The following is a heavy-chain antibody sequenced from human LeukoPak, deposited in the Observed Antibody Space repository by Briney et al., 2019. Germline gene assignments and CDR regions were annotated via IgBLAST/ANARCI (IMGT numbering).Heavy chain of an antibody. V-gene: IGHV3-21*01. D-gene: IGHD2-8*01. J-gene: IGHJ4*02. CDR2: ISSSSSYI. Sequence: GGSLRLSCAASGFTFSSYSMNWVRQAPGKGLEWVSSISSSSSYIYYADSVKGRFTISRDNAKNSLYLQMNSLRAEDTAVYYCARDSFPWSQPHLDYWGQGTLVTVSS. CDR3: ARDSFPWSQPHLDY. CDR1: GFTFSSYS.